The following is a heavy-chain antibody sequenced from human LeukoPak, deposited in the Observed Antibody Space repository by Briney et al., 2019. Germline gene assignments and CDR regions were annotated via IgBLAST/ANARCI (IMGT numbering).Heavy chain of an antibody. CDR3: ARVYRRLRSPSQPGYNWFDP. Sequence: SETLYLTCAVYCGSFSGYYWSWIRQPPGKGLEWIGEINHSESTNYNPSLKSRVTISVDTSKNQFSLKLSSVTAADTAVYYCARVYRRLRSPSQPGYNWFDPWGQGTLVTVSS. D-gene: IGHD3-16*01. CDR1: CGSFSGYY. J-gene: IGHJ5*02. CDR2: INHSEST. V-gene: IGHV4-34*01.